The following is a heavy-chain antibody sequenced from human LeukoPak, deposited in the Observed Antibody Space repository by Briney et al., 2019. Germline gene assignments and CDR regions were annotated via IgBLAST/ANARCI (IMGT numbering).Heavy chain of an antibody. V-gene: IGHV3-66*01. CDR2: IHSGGGST. CDR1: GFTVSSNY. J-gene: IGHJ3*02. CDR3: ARVTSDAFDI. D-gene: IGHD4-11*01. Sequence: GGSLRLSCAASGFTVSSNYMSWVRQAPGKGLEWVSVIHSGGGSTYYADSVKGRFTISRDNAKNSLYLQMNSLRAEDTAVYYCARVTSDAFDIWGQGTMVTVSS.